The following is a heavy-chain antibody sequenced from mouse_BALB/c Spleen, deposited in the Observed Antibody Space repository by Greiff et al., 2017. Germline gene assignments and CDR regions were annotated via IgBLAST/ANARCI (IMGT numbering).Heavy chain of an antibody. CDR2: ISSGGSYT. CDR3: ARRYDGYPFDY. D-gene: IGHD2-3*01. J-gene: IGHJ2*01. CDR1: GFTFSSYG. Sequence: EVKLMESGGDLVKPGGSLKLSCAASGFTFSSYGMSWVRQTPDKRLEWVATISSGGSYTYYPDSVKGRFTISRDNAKNTLYLQMSSLKSEDTAMYYCARRYDGYPFDYWGQGTTLTVSS. V-gene: IGHV5-6*02.